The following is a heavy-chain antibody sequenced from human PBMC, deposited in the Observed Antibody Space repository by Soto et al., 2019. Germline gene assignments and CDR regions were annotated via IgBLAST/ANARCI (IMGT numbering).Heavy chain of an antibody. CDR3: AREGPAPYYYYGMDV. J-gene: IGHJ6*02. Sequence: QVQLVQSGGEVKKPGASVKVSCKTSGYSFTTYGISWVRQAPGQGLEWMGWISGYNGNTNYAQKFQGRVTMTTDTSTITAYMELRSLTSDDTAVYYCAREGPAPYYYYGMDVWGQGSTVAVSS. CDR2: ISGYNGNT. V-gene: IGHV1-18*01. CDR1: GYSFTTYG.